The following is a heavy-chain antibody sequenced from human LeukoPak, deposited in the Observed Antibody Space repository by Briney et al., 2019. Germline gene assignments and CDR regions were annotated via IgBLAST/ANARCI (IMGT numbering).Heavy chain of an antibody. D-gene: IGHD3-10*01. CDR2: LHYSGTT. CDR1: GGSISSHLYY. V-gene: IGHV4-39*07. J-gene: IGHJ5*02. Sequence: SETLSLTCNVSGGSISSHLYYWGWIRQPPGKGLEWIGSLHYSGTTHYNPSLQSRVTLITDTSKNHFSLRLSAVTAADTAVYYCARGALLWFGELLSWFDPWGQGTLVTVSS. CDR3: ARGALLWFGELLSWFDP.